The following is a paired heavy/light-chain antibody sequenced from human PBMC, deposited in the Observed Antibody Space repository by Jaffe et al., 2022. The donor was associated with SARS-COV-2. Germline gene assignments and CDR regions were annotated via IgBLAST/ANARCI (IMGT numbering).Heavy chain of an antibody. D-gene: IGHD6-19*01. CDR2: IFSDDDK. Sequence: QITLKESGPTLVKPTQTLTLTCTFSGFSLSARGVAVGWVRQPPGKAPDWLAVIFSDDDKRYSPSLKSRLTITKDTSKNQVVLTMTNMDPVDTAIYYCARWGFSGWYNQYWGQGTLVTVSS. CDR1: GFSLSARGVA. CDR3: ARWGFSGWYNQY. J-gene: IGHJ4*02. V-gene: IGHV2-5*02.
Light chain of an antibody. J-gene: IGLJ3*02. CDR1: TGAVTSGHY. V-gene: IGLV7-46*01. CDR3: LLSYSGARPV. Sequence: QAVVTQEPSLTVSPGGTVTLTCGSSTGAVTSGHYPYWFQQRPGQAPRTMIYDTNNKHSWTPARFSGSLLGGKAALTLSGAQPEDEADYYCLLSYSGARPVFGGGTKLTVL. CDR2: DTN.